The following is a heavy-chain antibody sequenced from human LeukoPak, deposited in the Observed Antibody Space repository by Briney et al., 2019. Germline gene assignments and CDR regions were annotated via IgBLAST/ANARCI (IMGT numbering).Heavy chain of an antibody. J-gene: IGHJ4*02. D-gene: IGHD3-22*01. Sequence: GGSLRLSCAASGFTFSNYWMIWVRQAPGKGLEWVANIQQDGGQKRYADSVRGRFTVSRDNAQTSLYLHMNSLRAEDTAVYYCARDEPHYYDSSGYYGFGDYWGQGTLVTVSS. CDR1: GFTFSNYW. V-gene: IGHV3-7*05. CDR3: ARDEPHYYDSSGYYGFGDY. CDR2: IQQDGGQK.